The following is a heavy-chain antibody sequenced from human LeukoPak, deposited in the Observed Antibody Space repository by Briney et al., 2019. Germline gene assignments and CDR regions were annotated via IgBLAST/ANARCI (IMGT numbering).Heavy chain of an antibody. V-gene: IGHV3-7*03. CDR1: GFTFSSYW. CDR2: IKQDGSEK. D-gene: IGHD3-10*01. Sequence: GGSLRLSCVASGFTFSSYWMSWVRQAPGKGLEWVANIKQDGSEKYYVDSVKGRFTISRDNAKNSLYLQMNSLRAEDTAVYYCARDAYYGPENWFDPWGQGTLVTVSS. CDR3: ARDAYYGPENWFDP. J-gene: IGHJ5*02.